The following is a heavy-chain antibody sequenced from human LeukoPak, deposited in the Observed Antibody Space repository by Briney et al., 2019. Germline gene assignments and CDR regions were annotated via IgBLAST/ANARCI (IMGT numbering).Heavy chain of an antibody. D-gene: IGHD2-8*02. CDR3: ARVDGGEWYYFDY. CDR1: GYTFTCYY. CDR2: SNPNNGGT. V-gene: IGHV1-2*02. Sequence: ASVKVSCHASGYTFTCYYMHWVRQAPGQGLEWMGWSNPNNGGTNYAQKFQGRVTMTLDTSISTAYMELSRLRSDDTAIYYCARVDGGEWYYFDYWGQGTLVTVSS. J-gene: IGHJ4*02.